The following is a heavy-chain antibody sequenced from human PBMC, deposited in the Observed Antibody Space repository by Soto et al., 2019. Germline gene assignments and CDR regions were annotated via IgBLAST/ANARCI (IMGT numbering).Heavy chain of an antibody. CDR3: ATSAAAPGNY. V-gene: IGHV3-7*01. D-gene: IGHD6-13*01. Sequence: PGGSLRLSCAASGFTFSSYGMSWVRQAPGKGLEWVANVKQDGSATYYVDSVRGRFTISRDNAKNSLYLQMNSLRAKDTAVYYCATSAAAPGNYWGQGTLVTVSS. J-gene: IGHJ4*02. CDR1: GFTFSSYG. CDR2: VKQDGSAT.